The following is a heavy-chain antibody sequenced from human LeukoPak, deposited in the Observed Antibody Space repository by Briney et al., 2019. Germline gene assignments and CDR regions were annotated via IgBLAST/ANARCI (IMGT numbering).Heavy chain of an antibody. J-gene: IGHJ4*02. V-gene: IGHV3-30*02. Sequence: PGGSLRLSCAASGFTFSSYGMHWVRQAPGKGLEWVAFIRYDGSNKYYADSVKGRFTISRDNSKNTLYLQMNSLRAEDTAVYYCAPETISIVGATGLIDYWGQGTLVTVSS. CDR3: APETISIVGATGLIDY. CDR2: IRYDGSNK. CDR1: GFTFSSYG. D-gene: IGHD1-26*01.